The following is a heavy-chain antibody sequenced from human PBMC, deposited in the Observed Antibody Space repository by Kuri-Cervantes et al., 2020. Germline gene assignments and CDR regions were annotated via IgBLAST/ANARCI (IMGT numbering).Heavy chain of an antibody. V-gene: IGHV1-18*01. CDR1: GDTLTGFA. CDR2: ISPYNGNT. D-gene: IGHD1-26*01. J-gene: IGHJ4*02. Sequence: ASVKVSCKTSGDTLTGFAFNWVRQAPGRGLEWMGWISPYNGNTNYAQKLQGRVTMTTDTSTSTAYMELRSLRSDDTAVYYCARPSGIYLYTYYFDYWGQGALVTVSS. CDR3: ARPSGIYLYTYYFDY.